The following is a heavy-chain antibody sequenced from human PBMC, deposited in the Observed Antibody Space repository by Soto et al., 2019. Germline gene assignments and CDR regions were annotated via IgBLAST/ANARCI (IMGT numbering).Heavy chain of an antibody. V-gene: IGHV3-21*01. CDR2: ITNSAYT. Sequence: GGSLRLSCAASGFTFSTFNMNWVRQAPGKGLEWVSSITNSAYTSYADSVKGRFTISRDNAKNSLYLQVNSPRAEDTAVYYRGLYDALFFDFWGQGALVTVSS. CDR3: GLYDALFFDF. CDR1: GFTFSTFN. D-gene: IGHD2-8*01. J-gene: IGHJ4*02.